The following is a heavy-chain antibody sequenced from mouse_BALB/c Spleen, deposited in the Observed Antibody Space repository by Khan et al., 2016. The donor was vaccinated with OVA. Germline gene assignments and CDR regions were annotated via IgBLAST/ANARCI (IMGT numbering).Heavy chain of an antibody. CDR1: GYTFTDYI. CDR2: INPNNGYT. J-gene: IGHJ3*01. V-gene: IGHV1-18*01. CDR3: ARQSYGGFAY. Sequence: VRLQPSGPELVKPGASVKIPCKASGYTFTDYIIDWVKQSHGKSLEWIGDINPNNGYTVYNQRFKGKATLTVDKSSSTAYMELRSLTSEDTAVYYCARQSYGGFAYWGQGTLVTVSA. D-gene: IGHD2-12*01.